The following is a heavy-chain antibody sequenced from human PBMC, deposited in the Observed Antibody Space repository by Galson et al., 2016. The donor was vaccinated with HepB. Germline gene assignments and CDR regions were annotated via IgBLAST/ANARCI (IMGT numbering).Heavy chain of an antibody. CDR2: TNQNGRDI. J-gene: IGHJ4*02. CDR1: GFTFSSYW. V-gene: IGHV3-7*05. D-gene: IGHD5/OR15-5a*01. CDR3: ARGHFMYFVSQYSFAY. Sequence: SLRLSCAASGFTFSSYWMSWVRQAPGKGLEWVANTNQNGRDIFYGDSVKGRFTISRDNAKNSLFLQMNSLRVEDTAIYYCARGHFMYFVSQYSFAYRGQGALVTVSS.